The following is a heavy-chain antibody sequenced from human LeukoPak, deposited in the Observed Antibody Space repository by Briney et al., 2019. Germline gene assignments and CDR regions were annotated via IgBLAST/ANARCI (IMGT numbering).Heavy chain of an antibody. CDR3: AGRAQTTGWSFDY. J-gene: IGHJ4*02. Sequence: SGTLSLTCIVSGGSISSYYWSWIRQPAGKGLEWIGQFHTSGSTNYNPSLKSRVAMSVDTSKNQFSLELSSVTAADTAVYYCAGRAQTTGWSFDYWGQGALVTVSS. CDR2: FHTSGST. D-gene: IGHD6-19*01. V-gene: IGHV4-4*07. CDR1: GGSISSYY.